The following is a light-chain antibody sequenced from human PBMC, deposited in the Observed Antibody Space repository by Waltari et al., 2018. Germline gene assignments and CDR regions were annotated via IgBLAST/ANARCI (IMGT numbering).Light chain of an antibody. CDR2: WAS. CDR3: QQHYGAPLT. CDR1: KSVLSNSDNKNY. Sequence: DIVMTQSPDSLAVSLGERAIINCKSSKSVLSNSDNKNYLSWHQQRPGQPPKLLISWASSRESGVPDRFSGSGSGTDFTLTISSLQAEDVAVYFCQQHYGAPLTFGQGTKVEIK. V-gene: IGKV4-1*01. J-gene: IGKJ1*01.